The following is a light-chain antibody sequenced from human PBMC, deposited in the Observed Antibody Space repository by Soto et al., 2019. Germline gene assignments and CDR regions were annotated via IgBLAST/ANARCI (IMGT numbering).Light chain of an antibody. Sequence: EVVMTQSPATLSVYPGERATLSCRASQSVSSDLAWYLQKPGQAPSLLVYGASTRATGMPARFSGSGSGTEFTLTISSLQSEDFAVYYCQQYNNWHHTFGQGTKLEIK. CDR2: GAS. J-gene: IGKJ2*01. CDR1: QSVSSD. V-gene: IGKV3-15*01. CDR3: QQYNNWHHT.